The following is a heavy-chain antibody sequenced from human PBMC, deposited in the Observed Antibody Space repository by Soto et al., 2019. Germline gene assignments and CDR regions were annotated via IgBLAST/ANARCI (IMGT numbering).Heavy chain of an antibody. CDR1: GVSFRGYY. J-gene: IGHJ6*03. V-gene: IGHV4-34*01. CDR2: INHSGST. Sequence: PSETLSLTCAVYGVSFRGYYWSWLRQPPGKGLEWIGEINHSGSTNYNPSLKSRVTISVDTSKNQFSLKLSSVTAADTAVYYCARGRVRSSREHYYYMDVWGKGTTVTVSS. D-gene: IGHD2-2*01. CDR3: ARGRVRSSREHYYYMDV.